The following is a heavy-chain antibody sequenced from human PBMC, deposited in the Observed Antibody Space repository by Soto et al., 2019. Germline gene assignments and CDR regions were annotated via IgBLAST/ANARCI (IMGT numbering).Heavy chain of an antibody. CDR1: GYTFTVYY. CDR3: ARPPGYISDWYYFDL. Sequence: GASVKVSCKASGYTFTVYYMHWVRQAPGQGFEWMGRISPKSGGTNYAQKVEGRVTMTWETSLTTAYMELSSLISEDTAVYYCARPPGYISDWYYFDLWGQGTLVTVSS. J-gene: IGHJ4*02. D-gene: IGHD3-9*01. CDR2: ISPKSGGT. V-gene: IGHV1-2*02.